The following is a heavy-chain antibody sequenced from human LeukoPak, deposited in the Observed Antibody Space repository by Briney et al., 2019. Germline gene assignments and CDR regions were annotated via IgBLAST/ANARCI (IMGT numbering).Heavy chain of an antibody. CDR1: GGSISGYY. Sequence: SETLSLTCTVSGGSISGYYWAWIRQPAGKGPEWIGRIDSSGSTNYNPSLESRVTMSIDTSKNRFSLKLSSVTAADAAVYYCARGGRGLAVPEFDYWGQGTLVTVSS. V-gene: IGHV4-4*07. D-gene: IGHD6-19*01. J-gene: IGHJ4*02. CDR3: ARGGRGLAVPEFDY. CDR2: IDSSGST.